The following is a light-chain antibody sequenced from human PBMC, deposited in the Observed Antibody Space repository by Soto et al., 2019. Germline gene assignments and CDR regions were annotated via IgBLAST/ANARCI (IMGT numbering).Light chain of an antibody. J-gene: IGKJ5*01. CDR2: GAS. CDR3: QQRSNWIT. CDR1: QSVSSD. V-gene: IGKV3-15*01. Sequence: EIVMTQSPATLAVYLGDRATVFFRASQSVSSDLGWYQQKPGQAPRLRIHGASTRATGIPARLSGSGSGTEFTLTISSLQAEDFAVYYCQQRSNWITFGQGTRLEIK.